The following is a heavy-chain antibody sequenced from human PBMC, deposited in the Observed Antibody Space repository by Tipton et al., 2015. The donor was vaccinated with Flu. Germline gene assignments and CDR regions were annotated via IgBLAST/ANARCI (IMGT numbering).Heavy chain of an antibody. V-gene: IGHV4-61*02. CDR3: ARGPVVVTATDAFDI. CDR2: IYTSGST. Sequence: TLSLTCTVSGGSISSGSYYWSWIRQPAGKGLEWIGRIYTSGSTNYNPSLKSRVTISVDTSKNQFSLKLSSVTAADTAVYYCARGPVVVTATDAFDIWGQGTMVTVSS. J-gene: IGHJ3*02. CDR1: GGSISSGSYY. D-gene: IGHD2-21*02.